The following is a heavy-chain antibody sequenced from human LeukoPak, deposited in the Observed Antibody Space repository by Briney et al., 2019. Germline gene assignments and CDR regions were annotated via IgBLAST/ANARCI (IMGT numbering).Heavy chain of an antibody. CDR3: VRVKGSYFDY. CDR2: LSSSGSAI. Sequence: GGPLRLSCAASGFPLSSYSINWVRQAPGKGLEWVSYLSSSGSAIYYVDSVKGRFTVSRDNAKNSLLLQMNGPRAEDRAVLYCVRVKGSYFDYWGEGGLVTVSS. D-gene: IGHD1-26*01. CDR1: GFPLSSYS. J-gene: IGHJ4*02. V-gene: IGHV3-48*01.